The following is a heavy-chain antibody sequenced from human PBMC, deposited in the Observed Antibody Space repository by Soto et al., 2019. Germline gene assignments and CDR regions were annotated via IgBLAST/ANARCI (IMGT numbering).Heavy chain of an antibody. CDR2: IYYNGDT. J-gene: IGHJ3*02. Sequence: SETLSLTCSVSGGSISSSSYNWDWIRQPPGKGLEWIGTIYYNGDTDYNPSLKGRATISVDASDYQFSLKLSSVTAADTSIYYCARFSGNAFDIWGHGTMVT. CDR3: ARFSGNAFDI. CDR1: GGSISSSSYN. V-gene: IGHV4-39*01.